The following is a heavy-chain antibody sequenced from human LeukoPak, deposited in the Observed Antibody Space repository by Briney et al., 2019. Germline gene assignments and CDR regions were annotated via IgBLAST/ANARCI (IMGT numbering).Heavy chain of an antibody. D-gene: IGHD3-22*01. V-gene: IGHV1-69*05. Sequence: GASVKVSCKASGGTFSSYAISWVRQAPGQGLEWMGRIIPIIGTANYAQKFQGRVTITTDESTSTAYMELSSLRSEDTAVYYCARGIDTYYYDSSGLIWAFDIWGQGTMVTVSS. CDR3: ARGIDTYYYDSSGLIWAFDI. CDR2: IIPIIGTA. J-gene: IGHJ3*02. CDR1: GGTFSSYA.